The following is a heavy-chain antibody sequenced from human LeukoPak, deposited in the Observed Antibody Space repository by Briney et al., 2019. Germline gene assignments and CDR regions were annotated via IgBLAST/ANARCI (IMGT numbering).Heavy chain of an antibody. V-gene: IGHV3-7*01. J-gene: IGHJ4*02. Sequence: GGSLRLSCAASGFTFSSYWMSWVRQAPGKGLEWVANIKQDGSEKYYVDSVKGRFTISRDNAKNSLYLQMNSLRAEDTAVYYCARDATYDFWSGYYMTADYFDYWGQGTLVTVSS. D-gene: IGHD3-3*01. CDR1: GFTFSSYW. CDR2: IKQDGSEK. CDR3: ARDATYDFWSGYYMTADYFDY.